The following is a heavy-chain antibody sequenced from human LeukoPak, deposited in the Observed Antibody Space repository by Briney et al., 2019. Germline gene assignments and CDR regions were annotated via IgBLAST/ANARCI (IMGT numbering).Heavy chain of an antibody. CDR1: GFTFSSYG. V-gene: IGHV3-30*02. Sequence: GGSLRLSCAASGFTFSSYGMHWVRQAPGKGLEWVAFIRYDGSNKYYADSEKGRFTISRDNSKNTLYLQMNSMRAEDTAVYYCAKVWYSSSVDVGDDAFDIWGQETMVTVSS. CDR2: IRYDGSNK. J-gene: IGHJ3*02. CDR3: AKVWYSSSVDVGDDAFDI. D-gene: IGHD6-13*01.